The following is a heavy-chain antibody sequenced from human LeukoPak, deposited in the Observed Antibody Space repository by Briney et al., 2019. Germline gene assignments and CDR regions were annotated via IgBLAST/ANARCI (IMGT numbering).Heavy chain of an antibody. CDR1: GFTFSSYA. CDR2: ISYDGSNK. V-gene: IGHV3-30-3*01. J-gene: IGHJ4*02. CDR3: ARQKVFLEWLIFFDY. D-gene: IGHD3-3*01. Sequence: PGRSLRLSCAASGFTFSSYAMHWVRQAPGKGLEWVAVISYDGSNKYYADSVKGRFTISRDNSKNTLYLQMNSLRAEDTAVYYCARQKVFLEWLIFFDYWGQGTLVTVSS.